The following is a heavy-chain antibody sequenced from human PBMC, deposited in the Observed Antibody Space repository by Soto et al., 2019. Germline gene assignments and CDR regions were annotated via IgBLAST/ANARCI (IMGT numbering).Heavy chain of an antibody. V-gene: IGHV2-5*02. CDR1: WFSLSTSGVG. Sequence: QITLKESGPTLVKPTQTLTLTCTFSWFSLSTSGVGVGWIRQPPGKALEWLALIYWDDDKRYSPSLKSRLTLTKDTSKNQVVLTMTNMDPVDTATSYCAQRRSGSYFDYWGQGTLVTVSS. J-gene: IGHJ4*02. CDR2: IYWDDDK. CDR3: AQRRSGSYFDY. D-gene: IGHD1-26*01.